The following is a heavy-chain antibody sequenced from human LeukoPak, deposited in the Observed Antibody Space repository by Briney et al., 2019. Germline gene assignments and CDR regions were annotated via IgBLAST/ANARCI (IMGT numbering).Heavy chain of an antibody. CDR1: GFTFSSYG. Sequence: GGSLRLSCAASGFTFSSYGMHWVRQAPGKGLEWVAFIRYDGSNKYYADSVKGRFTISRDNSKNTLYLQMNSLRAEDTAVYYCAKALIAAAGTSYWGRGTLVTVSS. CDR2: IRYDGSNK. J-gene: IGHJ4*02. D-gene: IGHD6-13*01. V-gene: IGHV3-30*02. CDR3: AKALIAAAGTSY.